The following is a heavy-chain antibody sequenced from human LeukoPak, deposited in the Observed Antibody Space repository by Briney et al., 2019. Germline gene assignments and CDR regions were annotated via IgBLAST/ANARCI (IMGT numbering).Heavy chain of an antibody. V-gene: IGHV3-74*01. D-gene: IGHD1-1*01. CDR2: IISDGSST. CDR3: ARARFGWNDVLGIDY. Sequence: GGSLRLSCAASGFIFSTYSMNWVRQAPGKGLVWVSRIISDGSSTSYADSVKGRFTISRDNAKNTLFLQMNSLRAEDTAVFYCARARFGWNDVLGIDYWGQGTLVTVSS. CDR1: GFIFSTYS. J-gene: IGHJ4*02.